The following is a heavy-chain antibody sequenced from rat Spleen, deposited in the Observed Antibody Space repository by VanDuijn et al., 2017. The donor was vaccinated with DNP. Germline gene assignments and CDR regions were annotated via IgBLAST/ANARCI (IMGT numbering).Heavy chain of an antibody. Sequence: VQLQESGPGLVKPSQSLSLTCSVTGYSITSNYWGWIRKFPGNKMEYLGYISYSGGTNYNPSLKSRISIARDTSKNQFFLHLNSLTTEDTATYYCARWVRYFDSWGQGVMVTVSS. CDR2: ISYSGGT. CDR1: GYSITSNY. D-gene: IGHD4-5*01. V-gene: IGHV3-1*01. CDR3: ARWVRYFDS. J-gene: IGHJ2*01.